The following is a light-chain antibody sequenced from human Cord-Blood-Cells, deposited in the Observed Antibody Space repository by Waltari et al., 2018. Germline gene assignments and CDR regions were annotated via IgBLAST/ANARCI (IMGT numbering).Light chain of an antibody. J-gene: IGKJ4*01. V-gene: IGKV3-11*01. CDR1: RSFSSY. CDR2: DAS. Sequence: MVLTRPPAPLLLLPGERAPPPCRPSRSFSSYFAWYQQNPGQAPRLLIYDASSRATGIPDRVSGSGSGTDFTLTISSLEPEDFAVYCCQQRSNWPLTFGGGTKVEIK. CDR3: QQRSNWPLT.